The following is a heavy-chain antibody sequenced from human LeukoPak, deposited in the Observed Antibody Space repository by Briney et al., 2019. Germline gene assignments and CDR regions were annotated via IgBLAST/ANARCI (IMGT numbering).Heavy chain of an antibody. CDR1: GFAFSSFW. Sequence: PGGSLRLSCAASGFAFSSFWMAWVRQTPGKGLEWVATVKEDGVGNYYVDSVKGRFTVSRDNAKNSVFLQMNSLRAEDTAVYYCAIFGIEDSWGQGTLVTVSS. J-gene: IGHJ4*02. D-gene: IGHD3-3*01. CDR2: VKEDGVGN. V-gene: IGHV3-7*01. CDR3: AIFGIEDS.